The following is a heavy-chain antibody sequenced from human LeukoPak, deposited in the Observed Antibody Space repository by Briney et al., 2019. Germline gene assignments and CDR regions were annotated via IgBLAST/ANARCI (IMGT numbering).Heavy chain of an antibody. V-gene: IGHV3-74*01. CDR3: VTGNPGSFDI. CDR1: GFSFSDYY. D-gene: IGHD7-27*01. J-gene: IGHJ3*02. Sequence: PGGSLRLSCAASGFSFSDYYMSCIRQAPGKGLVWVSHISSDGTSTSYADSVKGRFTISRDNAKNTLYLQMNGLRAEDAAVYYCVTGNPGSFDIWGQGTMVTVTS. CDR2: ISSDGTST.